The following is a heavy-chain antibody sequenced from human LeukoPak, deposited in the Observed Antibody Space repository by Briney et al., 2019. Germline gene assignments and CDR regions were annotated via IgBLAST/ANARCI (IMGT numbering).Heavy chain of an antibody. Sequence: SETLSLTCTVSGGSIRNSNFYWAWIRQPPGKGLEWIGSIYYSGDTYYNPSFKSRVTISVATSKDQFSLKLSSVTAADTAVYFCAREALGFCSGGGCYSFDYWGQGTLVTVSS. D-gene: IGHD2-15*01. CDR2: IYYSGDT. V-gene: IGHV4-39*07. CDR1: GGSIRNSNFY. J-gene: IGHJ4*02. CDR3: AREALGFCSGGGCYSFDY.